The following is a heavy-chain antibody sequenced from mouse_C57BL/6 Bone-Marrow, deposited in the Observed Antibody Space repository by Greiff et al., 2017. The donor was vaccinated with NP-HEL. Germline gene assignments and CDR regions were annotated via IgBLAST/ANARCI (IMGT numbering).Heavy chain of an antibody. Sequence: QVQLQQSGAELVRPGASVTLSCKASGYTFTDYEMHWVKQTPVHGLEWIGAIDPETGGTAYNQKFKGKAILTADKASSTAYMELRSLTSEDSAVYYCTRGVIKYYFDYWGQGTTLTVSS. V-gene: IGHV1-15*01. CDR1: GYTFTDYE. CDR2: IDPETGGT. D-gene: IGHD1-1*01. J-gene: IGHJ2*01. CDR3: TRGVIKYYFDY.